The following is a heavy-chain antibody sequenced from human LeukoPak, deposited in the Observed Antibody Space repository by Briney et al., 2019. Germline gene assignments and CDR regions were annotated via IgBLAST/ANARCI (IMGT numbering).Heavy chain of an antibody. J-gene: IGHJ2*01. CDR3: AKDMEYCGGDCSTGYFDL. Sequence: PGGPLRLSCAASGFTFDDYAMHWVRQAPGKGLEWVSLISGDGGSTYYADSVKGRFTISRDNSKNSLYLQMNSLRTEDTALYYCAKDMEYCGGDCSTGYFDLWGRGTLVTVSS. CDR2: ISGDGGST. CDR1: GFTFDDYA. V-gene: IGHV3-43*02. D-gene: IGHD2-21*02.